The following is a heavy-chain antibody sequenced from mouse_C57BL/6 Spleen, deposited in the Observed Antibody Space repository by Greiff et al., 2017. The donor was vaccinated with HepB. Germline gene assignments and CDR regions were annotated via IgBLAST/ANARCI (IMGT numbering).Heavy chain of an antibody. Sequence: VQLKQSGPGLVAPSQSLSITCTVSGFSLTSYAISWVRQPPGKGLEWLGVIWTGGGTNYNSALKSRLSISKDNSKSQVFLKMNSLQTADTARYYCARGPLLRREDYYAMDYWGQGTSVTVSS. D-gene: IGHD2-12*01. V-gene: IGHV2-9-1*01. CDR2: IWTGGGT. CDR1: GFSLTSYA. J-gene: IGHJ4*01. CDR3: ARGPLLRREDYYAMDY.